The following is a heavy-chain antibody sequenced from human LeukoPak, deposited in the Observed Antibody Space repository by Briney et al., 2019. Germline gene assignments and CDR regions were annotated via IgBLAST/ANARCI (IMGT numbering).Heavy chain of an antibody. J-gene: IGHJ4*02. D-gene: IGHD3-9*01. CDR2: ISSSSSYI. Sequence: GGSLRLSCAASGFTFSSYSMNWVRQAPGKGLEWVSSISSSSSYIYYADSVKGRFTISRDNAKNSLYLQMNSLRAEDTAVYYCARDDLRYFDGTNYWGQGTLVTVSS. CDR1: GFTFSSYS. CDR3: ARDDLRYFDGTNY. V-gene: IGHV3-21*01.